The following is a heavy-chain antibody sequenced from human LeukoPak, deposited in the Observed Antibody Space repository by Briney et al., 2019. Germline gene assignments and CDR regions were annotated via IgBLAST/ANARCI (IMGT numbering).Heavy chain of an antibody. CDR3: AKVYSYGSGSYCDY. V-gene: IGHV3-9*01. J-gene: IGHJ4*02. Sequence: PGGSLRLSCAASGFTFDDYAMHWVRQAPGKGLEWVSGISWNSGSIGYADSVKGRFTISRDNAKNSLYLQMNSLRAEDTAVYYCAKVYSYGSGSYCDYWGQGTLVTVSS. CDR1: GFTFDDYA. CDR2: ISWNSGSI. D-gene: IGHD3-10*01.